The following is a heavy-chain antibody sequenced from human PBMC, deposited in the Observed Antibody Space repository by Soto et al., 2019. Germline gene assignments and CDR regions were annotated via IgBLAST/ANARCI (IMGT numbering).Heavy chain of an antibody. Sequence: EVQLVESGGGLVQPGGSLRLSCAASGFTFSTYWMTWVRQAPGKGLEWVANINLDGSEKYYVDSVKGRFSISRDNVKNSLYLQLNSLRAEDTALYYCARARIDLWRRGTLVTVSS. CDR2: INLDGSEK. V-gene: IGHV3-7*01. CDR1: GFTFSTYW. CDR3: ARARIDL. J-gene: IGHJ2*01.